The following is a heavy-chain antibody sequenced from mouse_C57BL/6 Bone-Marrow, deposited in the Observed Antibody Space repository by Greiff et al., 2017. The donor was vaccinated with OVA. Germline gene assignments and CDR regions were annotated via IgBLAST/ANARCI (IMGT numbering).Heavy chain of an antibody. CDR1: GYSFTSYY. Sequence: QVQLQQSGPELVKPGASVKISCKASGYSFTSYYIHWVKQRPGQGLEWIGWIYPGSGNTKYNEKFKGKATLTADTTSSTAYMKLRSLTSEDSAVYYCARSRDYCGRGDFAYWGQGTLVTVSA. J-gene: IGHJ3*01. CDR3: ARSRDYCGRGDFAY. D-gene: IGHD1-1*01. CDR2: IYPGSGNT. V-gene: IGHV1-66*01.